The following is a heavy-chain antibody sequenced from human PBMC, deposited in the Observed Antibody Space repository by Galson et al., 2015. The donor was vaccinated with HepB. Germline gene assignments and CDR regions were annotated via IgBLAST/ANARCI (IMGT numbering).Heavy chain of an antibody. Sequence: SLRLSCAASGFTFSSYWMNWVRQAPGKGLEWVAHINQDGSSKYYVDSVKGRFTISRDNAKDSVYLQLDSLRAEDTAVYYCAKSTASYGPSDAFDVWGQGTMVTVSS. D-gene: IGHD5-18*01. J-gene: IGHJ3*01. CDR2: INQDGSSK. CDR3: AKSTASYGPSDAFDV. CDR1: GFTFSSYW. V-gene: IGHV3-7*03.